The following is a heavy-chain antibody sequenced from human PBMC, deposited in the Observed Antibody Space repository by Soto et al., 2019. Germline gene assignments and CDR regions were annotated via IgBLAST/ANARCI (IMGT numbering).Heavy chain of an antibody. CDR1: GYTFTSYG. V-gene: IGHV1-18*01. CDR2: ISAYNSNT. J-gene: IGHJ4*02. Sequence: ASVKVSCKASGYTFTSYGISWVRQAPGQGLEWMGWISAYNSNTNYAQKLQGRVTMTTDKSTSTAYMGLRSLRSDDTAVYYCARVGMDCSGCSCYSEDYWGQGTLVTVSS. CDR3: ARVGMDCSGCSCYSEDY. D-gene: IGHD2-15*01.